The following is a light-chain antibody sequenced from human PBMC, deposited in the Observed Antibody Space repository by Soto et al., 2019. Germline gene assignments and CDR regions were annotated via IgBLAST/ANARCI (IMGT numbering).Light chain of an antibody. CDR3: QQYNDWPRRT. J-gene: IGKJ1*01. Sequence: EIVMTQSPATLSVSPGERATLSCRASQSVSNNLAWYQQRPGQGPRLLIFGASSRTTGIPARFSGSGSGTEFTLTISSLQSEDFAIYYCQQYNDWPRRTFGQGPKVEI. CDR2: GAS. V-gene: IGKV3-15*01. CDR1: QSVSNN.